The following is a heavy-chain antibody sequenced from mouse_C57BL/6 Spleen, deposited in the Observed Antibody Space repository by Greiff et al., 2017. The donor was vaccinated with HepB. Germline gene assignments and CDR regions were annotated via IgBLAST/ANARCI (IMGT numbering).Heavy chain of an antibody. J-gene: IGHJ4*01. V-gene: IGHV1-82*01. D-gene: IGHD2-5*01. CDR1: GYAFSSSW. Sequence: VKLMESGPELVKPGASVKISCKASGYAFSSSWMNWVKQRPGKGLEWIGRIYPGDGDTNYNGKFKGKATLTADKSSSTAYMQLSSLTSEDSAVYFCARREDYSILYAMDYWGQGTSVTVSS. CDR3: ARREDYSILYAMDY. CDR2: IYPGDGDT.